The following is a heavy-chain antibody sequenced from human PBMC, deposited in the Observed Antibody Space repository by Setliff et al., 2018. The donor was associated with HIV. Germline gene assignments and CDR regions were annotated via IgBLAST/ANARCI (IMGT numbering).Heavy chain of an antibody. D-gene: IGHD3-22*01. CDR1: GGSVRSGSYY. J-gene: IGHJ4*02. CDR2: IFHSGSI. CDR3: ARHDSGGYYSLDY. V-gene: IGHV4-61*01. Sequence: SETLSLTCTVSGGSVRSGSYYWSWIRQPPGKGLEWIGYIFHSGSINYNPSLKSRVTISVDTSKNQFSLKLSSVTAADTAVYYCARHDSGGYYSLDYWGQGTLVTVSS.